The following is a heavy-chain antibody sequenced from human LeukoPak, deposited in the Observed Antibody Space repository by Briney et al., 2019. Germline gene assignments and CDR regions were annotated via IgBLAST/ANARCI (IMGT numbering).Heavy chain of an antibody. CDR2: IRGNSGSI. J-gene: IGHJ4*02. CDR3: ANWGVY. Sequence: CLRLSRAASGFTFDDFAVHWVRQAPGKGLGWVSGIRGNSGSIGYADSVKGRFTISRDNAKNSQYLQMNSLSAEDTAFYYCANWGVYWGQGTLVTVSS. CDR1: GFTFDDFA. D-gene: IGHD3-16*01. V-gene: IGHV3-9*01.